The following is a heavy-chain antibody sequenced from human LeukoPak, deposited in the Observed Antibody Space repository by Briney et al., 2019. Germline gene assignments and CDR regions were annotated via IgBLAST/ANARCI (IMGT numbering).Heavy chain of an antibody. Sequence: PSETLSLTCTVSGGSIRTYYWNWIRQPPGKGLEWIGYIYYSGGADYNPALKSRVTISIDTSKNQFSLKLSSVTAADTAVYFCARDKVPGDYWGQGTLVTVSS. CDR3: ARDKVPGDY. CDR1: GGSIRTYY. J-gene: IGHJ4*02. D-gene: IGHD1-1*01. CDR2: IYYSGGA. V-gene: IGHV4-59*01.